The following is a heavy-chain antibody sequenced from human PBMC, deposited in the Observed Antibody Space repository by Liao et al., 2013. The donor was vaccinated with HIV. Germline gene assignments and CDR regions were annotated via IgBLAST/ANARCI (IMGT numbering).Heavy chain of an antibody. Sequence: QVQLQESGPGLVKPSQTLSLTCTVSGGSISSGTYYWNWIRQPAGKGLEWLGRVYTSGSTNYNPSLKSRVTISVDTSKNQFSLKLTSVTAADTAVYYCARTGYYDRSWYFDLWGRGTLVTVSS. CDR1: GGSISSGTYY. V-gene: IGHV4-61*02. D-gene: IGHD3-22*01. CDR3: ARTGYYDRSWYFDL. J-gene: IGHJ2*01. CDR2: VYTSGST.